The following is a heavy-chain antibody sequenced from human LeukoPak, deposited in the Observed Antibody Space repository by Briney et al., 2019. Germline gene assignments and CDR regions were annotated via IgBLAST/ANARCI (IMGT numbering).Heavy chain of an antibody. CDR2: AYYSGST. V-gene: IGHV4-59*11. CDR3: ARGRDTSGYYYGMDV. J-gene: IGHJ6*02. CDR1: GGSISSHY. Sequence: SETLSLTCTVSGGSISSHYWNWVRQPPGKGLEWIGYAYYSGSTNYSPSFKSRVTISVDTSKKQLSLKLSSVTAADTAVYYCARGRDTSGYYYGMDVWGQGTTVTVSS. D-gene: IGHD3-10*01.